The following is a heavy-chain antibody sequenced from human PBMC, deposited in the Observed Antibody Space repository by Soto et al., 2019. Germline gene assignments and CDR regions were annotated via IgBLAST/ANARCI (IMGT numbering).Heavy chain of an antibody. CDR1: GYPFSNYG. D-gene: IGHD6-6*01. Sequence: GASVKVSCKASGYPFSNYGFTWVRQAPGQGLEWMGWISAYNDDTKYAQKVQDRVTMTTDTSTNTAYMELRGLRSDDTAVYYCAKSVDSSSSFDYYYYGMDAWGQGTTVTVSS. J-gene: IGHJ6*02. CDR2: ISAYNDDT. CDR3: AKSVDSSSSFDYYYYGMDA. V-gene: IGHV1-18*01.